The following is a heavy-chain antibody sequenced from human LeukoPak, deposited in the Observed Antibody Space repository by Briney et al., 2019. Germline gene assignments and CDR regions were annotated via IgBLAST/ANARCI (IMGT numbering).Heavy chain of an antibody. D-gene: IGHD6-13*01. CDR2: IYYSGST. Sequence: SGTLSLSCTVSGGSIRSYYWSWIRQPPGKGLEWIGYIYYSGSTNYNPSLKSRVTISVDTSKNQFSLKLSSVTAADTAVYYCARESSSSWYGNWFDPWGQGTLVTVSS. CDR1: GGSIRSYY. CDR3: ARESSSSWYGNWFDP. J-gene: IGHJ5*02. V-gene: IGHV4-59*01.